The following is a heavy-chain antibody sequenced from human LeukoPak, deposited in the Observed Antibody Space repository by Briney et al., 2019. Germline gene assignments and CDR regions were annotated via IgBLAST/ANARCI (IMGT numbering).Heavy chain of an antibody. D-gene: IGHD4-17*01. CDR1: GFTFSSYL. Sequence: HPGGSLRLSCAASGFTFSSYLMTWVRQAPGKGLEWVANINQDGSEKYYVDSVKGRFTISRDNAKNSLYLQMNSLSAGDTAVYYCAREGYGDYFLRDWGQGTLVTVSS. CDR2: INQDGSEK. J-gene: IGHJ4*02. V-gene: IGHV3-7*01. CDR3: AREGYGDYFLRD.